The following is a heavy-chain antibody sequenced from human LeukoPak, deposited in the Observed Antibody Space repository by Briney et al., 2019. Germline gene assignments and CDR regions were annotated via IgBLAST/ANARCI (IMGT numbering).Heavy chain of an antibody. V-gene: IGHV1-2*06. CDR2: INPNSGGT. CDR1: GYNLVGCY. Sequence: ASVKVSCKASGYNLVGCYIHWVRQAPGQGLEWMGRINPNSGGTNYAQKFQGRVTMTKDTSISTAYMDLSRLTSDDTAVYYCASLTIGWYSSDYFQQWGQGTLVTVSS. D-gene: IGHD6-19*01. CDR3: ASLTIGWYSSDYFQQ. J-gene: IGHJ1*01.